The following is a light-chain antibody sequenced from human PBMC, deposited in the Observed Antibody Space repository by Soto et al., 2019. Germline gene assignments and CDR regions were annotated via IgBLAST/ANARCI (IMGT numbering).Light chain of an antibody. CDR2: DVF. CDR3: RSFTSISSYV. J-gene: IGLJ1*01. Sequence: QSALTQPASVSGSPGQSITLLCTGTSSDFGIYSSVSWYQQHPGKAPKLMIHDVFYRPSGVSSRFSGSRSGNTASLTISGLQAEDVADYYCRSFTSISSYVFGPGTMVTVL. V-gene: IGLV2-14*01. CDR1: SSDFGIYSS.